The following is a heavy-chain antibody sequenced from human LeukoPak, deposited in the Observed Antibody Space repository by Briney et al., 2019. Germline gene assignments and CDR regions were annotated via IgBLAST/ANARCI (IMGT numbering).Heavy chain of an antibody. CDR3: TTDSVAVAETGLFDY. CDR1: GFTFSNAW. CDR2: IKSKTDGGTT. J-gene: IGHJ4*02. Sequence: GGSLRLSCAASGFTFSNAWMSWVRQAPGKGLEWVGRIKSKTDGGTTDYAAPVKGRFTISRDDSKNTLYLQMNSLKTEDTAVYYCTTDSVAVAETGLFDYWGQGTLVTVSS. D-gene: IGHD6-19*01. V-gene: IGHV3-15*01.